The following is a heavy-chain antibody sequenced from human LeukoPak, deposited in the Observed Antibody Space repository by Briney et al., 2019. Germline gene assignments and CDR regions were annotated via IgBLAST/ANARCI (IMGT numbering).Heavy chain of an antibody. CDR3: ARRGVIQD. J-gene: IGHJ4*02. CDR2: ISSSSSTI. V-gene: IGHV3-48*01. Sequence: GGSLRLSCAASGFTFNSYSMNWVRQAPGKGLEWVSYISSSSSTIYYADSVKGRFTISRDNAKNSLYLQMNSLRAEDTAVYYCARRGVIQDWGQGTLVTVSS. CDR1: GFTFNSYS. D-gene: IGHD2-21*01.